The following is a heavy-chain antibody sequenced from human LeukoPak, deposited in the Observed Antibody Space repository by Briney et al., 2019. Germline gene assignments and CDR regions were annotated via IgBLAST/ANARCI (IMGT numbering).Heavy chain of an antibody. CDR1: GFTFSSYG. Sequence: GGSLRLSCAASGFTFSSYGMSWVRQAPGKGLEWVSAISGSGGSTYYADSVKGRFTISRDNAKNSVSLQMNSLRAEDTAVYFCARPTWTNYMDVWGKGTAVTISS. J-gene: IGHJ6*03. D-gene: IGHD3/OR15-3a*01. CDR3: ARPTWTNYMDV. CDR2: ISGSGGST. V-gene: IGHV3-23*01.